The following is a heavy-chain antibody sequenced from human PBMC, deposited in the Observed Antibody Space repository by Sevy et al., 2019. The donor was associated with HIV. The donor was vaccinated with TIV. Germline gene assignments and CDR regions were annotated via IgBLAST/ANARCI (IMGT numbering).Heavy chain of an antibody. V-gene: IGHV3-7*01. Sequence: GSLRLSCAASGFTFSKYWMGWVRQAPGKGLEWVANIKQDAGQKYYVDSVKGRFTISRDNAKNSLFLQMNSLRAEDTAVYFCARDDGNYYFHYWGQGTVVTVSS. CDR3: ARDDGNYYFHY. D-gene: IGHD1-7*01. CDR1: GFTFSKYW. CDR2: IKQDAGQK. J-gene: IGHJ4*02.